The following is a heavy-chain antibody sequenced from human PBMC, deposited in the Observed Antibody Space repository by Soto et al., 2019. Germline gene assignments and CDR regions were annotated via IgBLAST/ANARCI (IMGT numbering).Heavy chain of an antibody. CDR1: GYTLTELS. D-gene: IGHD2-15*01. CDR2: FDPEDGET. J-gene: IGHJ5*02. V-gene: IGHV1-24*01. CDR3: ATAGLVVVAATRRTNWFDP. Sequence: ASVKVSCKVSGYTLTELSMHWVRQAPGKGLEWVGGFDPEDGETIYAQKFQGRVTMTEDTSTDTAYMELSSLRSEDTAVYYCATAGLVVVAATRRTNWFDPWGLGTLVTVSS.